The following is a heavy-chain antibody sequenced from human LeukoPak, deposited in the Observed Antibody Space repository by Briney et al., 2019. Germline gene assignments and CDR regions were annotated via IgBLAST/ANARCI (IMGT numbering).Heavy chain of an antibody. CDR1: GFTFDDYA. CDR3: AKDALWFGELLPYFDY. J-gene: IGHJ4*02. D-gene: IGHD3-10*01. V-gene: IGHV3-9*01. CDR2: ISWNSGSI. Sequence: QPGRSLRLSCAASGFTFDDYAMHWVRQAPGKGLEWVSGISWNSGSIGYADSVKGRFTISRDNAKNSLYLQMNSLRAEDTALYYCAKDALWFGELLPYFDYWGQGTLVAVSS.